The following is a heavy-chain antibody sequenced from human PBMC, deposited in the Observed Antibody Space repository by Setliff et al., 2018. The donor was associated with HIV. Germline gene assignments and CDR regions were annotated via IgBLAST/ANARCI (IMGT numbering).Heavy chain of an antibody. CDR2: IHPGDSHT. D-gene: IGHD2-21*02. CDR1: GYSFTSYW. V-gene: IGHV5-51*01. J-gene: IGHJ4*02. CDR3: TRHILAYCAGDCYPLDY. Sequence: PGESLKISCKGSGYSFTSYWIAWVRQMPGKGLEWMGIIHPGDSHTRYSPSFQGQVTFSADKSISTAYLQWSSLKASDTAIYYCTRHILAYCAGDCYPLDYWGQGTLVTVSS.